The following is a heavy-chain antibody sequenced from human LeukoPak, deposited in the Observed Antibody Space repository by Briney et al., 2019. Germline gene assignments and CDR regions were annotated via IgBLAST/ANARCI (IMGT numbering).Heavy chain of an antibody. J-gene: IGHJ4*02. Sequence: SQTLSLTCTVSGGSISSGSYYWSWIRQPAGKGLEWIGRIYTSGSTNYNPSLKSRVTISVDTSKNQFSLKLSSVTAADTAVYYCARGRYLGEMATIPAGYYFDYWGQGTLVTVSS. CDR2: IYTSGST. V-gene: IGHV4-61*02. CDR3: ARGRYLGEMATIPAGYYFDY. CDR1: GGSISSGSYY. D-gene: IGHD5-24*01.